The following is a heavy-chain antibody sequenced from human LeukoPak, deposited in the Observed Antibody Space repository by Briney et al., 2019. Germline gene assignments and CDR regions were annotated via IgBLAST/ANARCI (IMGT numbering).Heavy chain of an antibody. Sequence: GGSLILSCAASGFTSSSYAMHWVRQAPGKGLEYVSAISSNGGSTYYANSVKGRFTISRDNSKNTLYLQMGSLRAEDMAVYYCARFGRFLEWLHGEDYWGQGTLVTVSS. J-gene: IGHJ4*02. V-gene: IGHV3-64*01. CDR2: ISSNGGST. CDR1: GFTSSSYA. CDR3: ARFGRFLEWLHGEDY. D-gene: IGHD3-3*01.